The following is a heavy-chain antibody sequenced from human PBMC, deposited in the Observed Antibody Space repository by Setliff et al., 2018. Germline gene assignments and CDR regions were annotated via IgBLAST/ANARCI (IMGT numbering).Heavy chain of an antibody. V-gene: IGHV4-59*01. Sequence: SETLSLTCTVSGGSISSYYWSWIRQPPGKGLEWIGYIYYSGSTNYNPSLKSRVTISVDTSKNQFSLKLSSVTAADTAVYYCARGGGYYFGYYYYGMDVWGQGTKVTVSS. J-gene: IGHJ6*02. CDR2: IYYSGST. CDR1: GGSISSYY. D-gene: IGHD3-22*01. CDR3: ARGGGYYFGYYYYGMDV.